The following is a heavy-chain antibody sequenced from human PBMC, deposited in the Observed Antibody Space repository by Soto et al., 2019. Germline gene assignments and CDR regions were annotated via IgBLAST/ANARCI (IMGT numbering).Heavy chain of an antibody. D-gene: IGHD3-10*01. CDR2: IIPIFGTA. Sequence: SVKESFKASGGTFSSYAISCVRQDHRQGLEWMGGIIPIFGTANYAQKFQGRVTITADESTSTAYMKLSSVTAADTAVYYCAREPLRFGEAEGWYYGMDVWGQGTTVTVSS. CDR3: AREPLRFGEAEGWYYGMDV. J-gene: IGHJ6*02. CDR1: GGTFSSYA. V-gene: IGHV1-69*13.